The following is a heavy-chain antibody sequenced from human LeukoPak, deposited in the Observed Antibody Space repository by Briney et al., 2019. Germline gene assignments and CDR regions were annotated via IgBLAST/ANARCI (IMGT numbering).Heavy chain of an antibody. J-gene: IGHJ3*02. Sequence: GESLKISCRDSGYSFTSYWIGWVRQMPGKGLEWMGIIYPGDSDTRYSPSFQGQVTLSADKSINTAYLRWSSLKASDSAMYYCASGSSYGYVDIWGQGTMVTVSS. V-gene: IGHV5-51*01. CDR2: IYPGDSDT. D-gene: IGHD5-18*01. CDR1: GYSFTSYW. CDR3: ASGSSYGYVDI.